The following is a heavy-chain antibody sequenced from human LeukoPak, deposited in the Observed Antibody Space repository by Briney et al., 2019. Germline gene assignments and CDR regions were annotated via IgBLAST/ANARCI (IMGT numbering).Heavy chain of an antibody. CDR3: ASPYSSGWYLVY. J-gene: IGHJ4*02. Sequence: SVKVSCKASGGTFSSYAISWVRQAPGQGLEWMGRIIPILGIANYAQKFQGRVTITADKSTSTAYMELSSLRSEDTAVYYCASPYSSGWYLVYWGQGALVSVSS. D-gene: IGHD6-19*01. CDR1: GGTFSSYA. CDR2: IIPILGIA. V-gene: IGHV1-69*04.